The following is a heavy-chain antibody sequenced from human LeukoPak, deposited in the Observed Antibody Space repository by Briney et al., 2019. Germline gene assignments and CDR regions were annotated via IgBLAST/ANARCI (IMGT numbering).Heavy chain of an antibody. CDR1: GGSMSSYY. CDR3: ARIRRPHWYLDL. V-gene: IGHV4-59*08. D-gene: IGHD3-3*01. J-gene: IGHJ2*01. Sequence: SETLSLTCTVSGGSMSSYYWSWIRQPPGKGLELVGFIYYSGSTKYNPSLKSRVTISAATSKTQFSLRLSYATAADTAVYYCARIRRPHWYLDLWGRGTLVTVSS. CDR2: IYYSGST.